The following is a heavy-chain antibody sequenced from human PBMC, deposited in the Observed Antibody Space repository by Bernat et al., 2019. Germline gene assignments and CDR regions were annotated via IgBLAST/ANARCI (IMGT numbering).Heavy chain of an antibody. Sequence: EVQLVESGGGLIQPGGSLRLSCAASGFTVSSNYMSWVRQAPGKGLEWVSVIYSGGSTYYADSVKGRFTVSRDNSKNTLYLQMNSLRAEDTAVYYCAKPYCSSTSCREYFQHWGQGTLVTVSS. CDR2: IYSGGST. D-gene: IGHD2-2*01. CDR3: AKPYCSSTSCREYFQH. CDR1: GFTVSSNY. V-gene: IGHV3-66*03. J-gene: IGHJ1*01.